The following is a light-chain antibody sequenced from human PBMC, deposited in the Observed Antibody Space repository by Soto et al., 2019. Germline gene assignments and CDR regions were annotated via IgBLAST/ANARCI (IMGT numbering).Light chain of an antibody. Sequence: PGEKATLSCRASQHIRTDLAWYQQRPGQAPRLLIYGASARATGIPARFSGSGSGTEFTLTINSLQSEDFAVYYCQQYTAWPPWTCGQGTKVEFK. CDR1: QHIRTD. J-gene: IGKJ1*01. CDR2: GAS. CDR3: QQYTAWPPWT. V-gene: IGKV3-15*01.